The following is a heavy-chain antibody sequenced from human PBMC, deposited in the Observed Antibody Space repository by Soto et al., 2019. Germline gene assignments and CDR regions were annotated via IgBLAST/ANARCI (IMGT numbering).Heavy chain of an antibody. D-gene: IGHD6-6*01. J-gene: IGHJ5*02. CDR2: ISKDSGRAT. Sequence: PGGSLRLSCAASGFIFRDWFMSWIRQAPGKGLEWISYISKDSGRATRYADSVMGRFTISRDNAKNSLFLQMNNLTVEDTAVYYCARGEEAPTENWFDPWGQGTLVTVSS. V-gene: IGHV3-11*01. CDR3: ARGEEAPTENWFDP. CDR1: GFIFRDWF.